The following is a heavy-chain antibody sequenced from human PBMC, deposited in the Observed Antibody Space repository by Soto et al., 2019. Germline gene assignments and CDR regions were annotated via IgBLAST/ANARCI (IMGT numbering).Heavy chain of an antibody. CDR3: ARVIHYYGSSGYYPNWFDP. V-gene: IGHV1-18*01. Sequence: ASVKVSCKASGYTFTSYGISWVRQAPGQGLEWMGWISAYNGNTNYAQKLQGRVTMTTDTSTSTAYMELRSLRSDDTAVYYCARVIHYYGSSGYYPNWFDPWGQGTLVTVSS. J-gene: IGHJ5*02. D-gene: IGHD3-22*01. CDR1: GYTFTSYG. CDR2: ISAYNGNT.